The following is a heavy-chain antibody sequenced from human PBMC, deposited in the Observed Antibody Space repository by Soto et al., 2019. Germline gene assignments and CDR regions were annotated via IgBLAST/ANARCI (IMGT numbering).Heavy chain of an antibody. CDR3: ARDYVGYCTGGRCDDAFDI. D-gene: IGHD2-8*02. CDR1: GYTFTSYG. J-gene: IGHJ3*02. Sequence: ASVKVSCKASGYTFTSYGISWVRQAPGQGLEWMGWISAYNGNTNYAQKLQGRVTMTTDTSTSTAYMELRSLRSDDTAVYYCARDYVGYCTGGRCDDAFDIWGQGTMVTVSS. V-gene: IGHV1-18*01. CDR2: ISAYNGNT.